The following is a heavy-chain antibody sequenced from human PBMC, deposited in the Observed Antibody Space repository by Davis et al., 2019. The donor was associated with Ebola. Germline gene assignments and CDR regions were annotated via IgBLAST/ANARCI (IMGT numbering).Heavy chain of an antibody. CDR2: SSWNCGSI. D-gene: IGHD7-27*01. Sequence: PGGSLRLSCAASGFTFDDYAMHWVRQAPGKGLEWASGSSWNCGSIAYADSVKGRFTISRDNAKNSLYLQMNSLRAEDTALYYCAKYLGAWSGAFDYWGQGALVTVSS. V-gene: IGHV3-9*01. CDR3: AKYLGAWSGAFDY. J-gene: IGHJ4*02. CDR1: GFTFDDYA.